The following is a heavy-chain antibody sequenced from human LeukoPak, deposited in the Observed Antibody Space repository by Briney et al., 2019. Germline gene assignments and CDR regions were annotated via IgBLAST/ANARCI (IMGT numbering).Heavy chain of an antibody. CDR1: GGSFSGYH. CDR2: INHSGST. CDR3: ARAGREWELSTFDY. J-gene: IGHJ4*02. D-gene: IGHD1-26*01. V-gene: IGHV4-34*01. Sequence: KSSETLSLTCAVYGGSFSGYHWSWIRQPPGKGLEWIGEINHSGSTNYNPSLKSRVTISVDTSKNQFSLKLSSVTAADTAVYYCARAGREWELSTFDYWGQGTLVTVSS.